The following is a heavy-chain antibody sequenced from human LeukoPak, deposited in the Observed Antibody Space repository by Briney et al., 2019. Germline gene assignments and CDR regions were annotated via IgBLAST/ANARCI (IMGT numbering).Heavy chain of an antibody. CDR3: AREVSVPSGGACGGACYWARPFDY. CDR1: RFSFSTYA. Sequence: GGSLRLSCSASRFSFSTYAMSWVRQAPGKGLEWVSAIGASGGTTSYADSAKGRFTISRDNSKNTLFLQMNSLRAEDTAVYYCAREVSVPSGGACGGACYWARPFDYWGQGTLVSVSS. D-gene: IGHD2-21*02. V-gene: IGHV3-23*01. CDR2: IGASGGTT. J-gene: IGHJ4*02.